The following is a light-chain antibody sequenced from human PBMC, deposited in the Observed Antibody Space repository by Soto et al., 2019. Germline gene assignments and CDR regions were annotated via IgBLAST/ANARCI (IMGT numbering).Light chain of an antibody. CDR1: QSVSSY. CDR2: HAS. Sequence: EIVLTQSPATLSLSPGERATLSCRAGQSVSSYLAWYQQKPGQAPRLLIYHASNRATGIPARFSGSGSGTDFTLTISSLEPEDFAVYYCQQRINWPLTFGTGAKVDIK. J-gene: IGKJ3*01. V-gene: IGKV3-11*01. CDR3: QQRINWPLT.